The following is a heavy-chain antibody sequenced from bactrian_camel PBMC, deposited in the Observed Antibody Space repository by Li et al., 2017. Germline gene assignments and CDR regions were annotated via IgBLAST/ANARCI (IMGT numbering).Heavy chain of an antibody. CDR1: GDTIGRYC. CDR3: AAYRYETCDNTPLLHTPDY. CDR2: ITSDGSI. D-gene: IGHD2*01. J-gene: IGHJ4*01. Sequence: HVQLVESGGGSVEVGGSLTLSCVASGDTIGRYCLGWFRQIPDREREGVALITSDGSINYADSVKGRFTISQDSAKNTVYLQMNRLKPEDTAMYYCAAYRYETCDNTPLLHTPDYWGQGTQVTVS. V-gene: IGHV3S56*01.